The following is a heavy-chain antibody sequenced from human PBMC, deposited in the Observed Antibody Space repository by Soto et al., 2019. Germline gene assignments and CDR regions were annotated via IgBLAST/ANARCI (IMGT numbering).Heavy chain of an antibody. D-gene: IGHD2-21*02. CDR2: INHSGST. Sequence: QVQLQQWGAGLLKPSETLSLTCAVYGGSFSGYYWSWIRQPPGKGLEWIGEINHSGSTNYNPSLKSRVTISVDTSKNQFSLKLSSVTAADTAVYYCARGRRTTFIVVVTHRSAEYFQHWGQGTLVTVSS. CDR1: GGSFSGYY. J-gene: IGHJ1*01. CDR3: ARGRRTTFIVVVTHRSAEYFQH. V-gene: IGHV4-34*01.